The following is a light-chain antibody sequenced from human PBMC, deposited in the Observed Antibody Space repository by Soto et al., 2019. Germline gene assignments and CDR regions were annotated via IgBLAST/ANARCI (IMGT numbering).Light chain of an antibody. CDR3: NQYGGAPQP. CDR2: GAS. J-gene: IGKJ1*01. Sequence: EMVWTQSPGTLSLSPGERATLSCRASQSVSNYLAWYQRKPGQAPRLLIYGASSRATGIPDRFSGSGSGTDFALTIRRLEPEDFAVYYCNQYGGAPQPFGQGTKVDIK. V-gene: IGKV3-20*01. CDR1: QSVSNY.